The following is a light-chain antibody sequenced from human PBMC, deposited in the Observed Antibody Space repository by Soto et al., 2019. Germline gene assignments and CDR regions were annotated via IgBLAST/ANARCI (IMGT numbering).Light chain of an antibody. J-gene: IGLJ2*01. CDR2: DVS. V-gene: IGLV2-14*01. CDR3: SSYTSSSTVV. CDR1: SSDVGGYNY. Sequence: QSVLTQPASGSGSPGQSSTISCTGTSSDVGGYNYVSWYQQHPGKAPKLTIYDVSNRPSGVSNRFSGSKSGNTASLTISGLQAEDEADYYCSSYTSSSTVVFGGGTKVTVL.